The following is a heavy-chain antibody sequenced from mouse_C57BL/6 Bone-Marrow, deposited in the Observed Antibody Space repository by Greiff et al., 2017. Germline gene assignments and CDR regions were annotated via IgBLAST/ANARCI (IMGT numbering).Heavy chain of an antibody. Sequence: QVQLQQSGAELARPGASVKMSCKASGYTFTSYTMHWVKQRPGQGLEWIGYINPSSGYTKYNQKFKDKATLTADKSSSTAYLQLSSLTSEDSAVYYCARCPDGYYRYFDVWGTGTTVTVSS. CDR1: GYTFTSYT. J-gene: IGHJ1*03. V-gene: IGHV1-4*01. CDR3: ARCPDGYYRYFDV. CDR2: INPSSGYT. D-gene: IGHD2-3*01.